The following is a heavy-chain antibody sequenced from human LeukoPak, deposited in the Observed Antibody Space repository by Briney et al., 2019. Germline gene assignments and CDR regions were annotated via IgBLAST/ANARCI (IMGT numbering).Heavy chain of an antibody. J-gene: IGHJ4*02. CDR3: ARELFDY. V-gene: IGHV3-30*01. Sequence: GGSLRLSCAASGFTFSSYAMHWVRQAPGKGLEWVAVISYDGSNKYYADSVKGRFTISRDNSKNTLYLQMNSLRAEDMAVYYCARELFDYWGQGTLVTVSS. CDR2: ISYDGSNK. CDR1: GFTFSSYA.